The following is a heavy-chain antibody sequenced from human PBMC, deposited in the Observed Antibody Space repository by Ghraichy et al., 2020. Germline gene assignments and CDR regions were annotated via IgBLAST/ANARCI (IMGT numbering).Heavy chain of an antibody. Sequence: GGSLRLSCAASGFIFSSFWMSWVRQAPGKGLEWVANIKGDGSEKYYVDSVKGRFTISRDNAKNSLYLRMSGLRVEDTAVYYCARDNSAFDIWGQGTMVTVSS. CDR2: IKGDGSEK. V-gene: IGHV3-7*03. D-gene: IGHD4-23*01. J-gene: IGHJ3*02. CDR3: ARDNSAFDI. CDR1: GFIFSSFW.